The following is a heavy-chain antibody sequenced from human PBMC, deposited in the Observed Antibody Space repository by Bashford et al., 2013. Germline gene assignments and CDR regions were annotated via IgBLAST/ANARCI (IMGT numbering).Heavy chain of an antibody. CDR1: GASLSPYY. CDR3: ARGPDGTALQYYFDS. D-gene: IGHD1-7*01. CDR2: IYYTGST. V-gene: IGHV4-59*12. Sequence: SETLSLTCTVSGASLSPYYWTWMRQPPGKGLECIGYIYYTGSTSYNPSLKSRVTMSLDKSKNQFSLEVNSVTAADTAVYYCARGPDGTALQYYFDSWGPGNPGHRLL. J-gene: IGHJ4*02.